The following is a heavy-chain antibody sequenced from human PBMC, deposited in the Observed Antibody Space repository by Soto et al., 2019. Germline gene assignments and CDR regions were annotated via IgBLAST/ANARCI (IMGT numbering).Heavy chain of an antibody. CDR1: GGSISSSSYY. V-gene: IGHV4-39*01. Sequence: QLQLQESGPGLVKPSETLSLTCTVSGGSISSSSYYWGWIRQPPGKGLEWIGSIYYSGSTYYNPSLKSRVTISVDPSKNQFSLKLSSVTAADTAVYYCAASPYYYYYYMDVWGKGTTVTVSS. CDR2: IYYSGST. CDR3: AASPYYYYYYMDV. J-gene: IGHJ6*03.